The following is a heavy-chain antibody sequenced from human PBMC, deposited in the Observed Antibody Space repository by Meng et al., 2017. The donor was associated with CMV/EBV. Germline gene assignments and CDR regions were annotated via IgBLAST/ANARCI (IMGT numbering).Heavy chain of an antibody. D-gene: IGHD2-2*01. Sequence: ASVKVSCKASGYTFTSYYMHWVRQAPGQGLEWMGIINPSGGSTSYAQKFQGRVTMTRDTSTSTVYMELSSLRSEDTAVYYCARVMGYCSSTSCRRRGNWFDPWGQGTLVTVSS. CDR3: ARVMGYCSSTSCRRRGNWFDP. J-gene: IGHJ5*02. CDR2: INPSGGST. V-gene: IGHV1-46*01. CDR1: GYTFTSYY.